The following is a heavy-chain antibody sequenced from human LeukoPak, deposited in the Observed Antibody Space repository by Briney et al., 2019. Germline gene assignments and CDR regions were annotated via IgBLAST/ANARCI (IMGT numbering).Heavy chain of an antibody. CDR2: VDPEDAKA. CDR1: GYTFSDYY. D-gene: IGHD3-10*01. J-gene: IGHJ3*01. V-gene: IGHV1-69-2*01. CDR3: ATSGRSSLAFDV. Sequence: ASVKVSCKSSGYTFSDYYIHWVRQAPGGGLQWLGRVDPEDAKAVYSENLQGRVTITADSFSDSTYMFLSSLTSEDKAFYYCATSGRSSLAFDVWGQGTVVTVSS.